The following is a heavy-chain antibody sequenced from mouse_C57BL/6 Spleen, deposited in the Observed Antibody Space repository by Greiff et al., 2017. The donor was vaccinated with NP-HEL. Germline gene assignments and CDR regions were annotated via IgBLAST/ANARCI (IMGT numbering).Heavy chain of an antibody. D-gene: IGHD1-1*01. V-gene: IGHV5-17*01. Sequence: EVQRVESGGGLVKPGGSLKLSCAASGFTFSDYGMHWVRQAPEKGLEWVAYISSGSSTIYYADTVKGRFTISRDNAKNTLFLQMTSLRSEDTAMYYCARETTVVAPYYYAMDYWGQGTSVTVSS. CDR1: GFTFSDYG. CDR3: ARETTVVAPYYYAMDY. J-gene: IGHJ4*01. CDR2: ISSGSSTI.